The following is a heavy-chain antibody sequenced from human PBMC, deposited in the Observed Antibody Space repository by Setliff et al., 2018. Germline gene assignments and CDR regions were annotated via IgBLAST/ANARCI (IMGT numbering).Heavy chain of an antibody. V-gene: IGHV3-11*04. Sequence: GGSLRLSCAASGFTLSDHYIDWIRQAPGKGLEWVSYISGSSHIISYADSVKGRFTISRDNAKNSLYLQMNSLRAEDTAVYYCARDSRQWLIPEYFQHWGQGTLVTVSS. CDR3: ARDSRQWLIPEYFQH. CDR1: GFTLSDHY. D-gene: IGHD6-19*01. J-gene: IGHJ1*01. CDR2: ISGSSHII.